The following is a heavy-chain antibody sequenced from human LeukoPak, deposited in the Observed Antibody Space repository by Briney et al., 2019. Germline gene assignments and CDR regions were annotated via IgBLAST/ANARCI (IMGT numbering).Heavy chain of an antibody. J-gene: IGHJ6*02. CDR3: ARTRYYYYGMDV. D-gene: IGHD2-2*01. CDR1: GGSISSHY. V-gene: IGHV4-59*11. Sequence: SETLSLTCTVSGGSISSHYWTWIRQPPGKGLEWIGYIYYSGSTNYNPSLKSRVTISVDTSKNQFSLKLSSVTAADTAVYYCARTRYYYYGMDVWGQGTTVTVSS. CDR2: IYYSGST.